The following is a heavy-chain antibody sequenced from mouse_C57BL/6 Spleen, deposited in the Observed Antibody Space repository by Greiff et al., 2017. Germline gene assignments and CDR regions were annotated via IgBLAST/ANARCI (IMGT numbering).Heavy chain of an antibody. V-gene: IGHV2-5*01. CDR3: AKTLANWDGYAMDY. CDR2: IWRGGST. D-gene: IGHD4-1*01. Sequence: VQLQQSGPGLVQPSQCLSITCTVSGFSLTSYGVHWVRQSPGKGLEWLGVIWRGGSTDYNAAFMSRLSITKDNSKSQVFFKMNSLQADDTAIYYCAKTLANWDGYAMDYWGQGTSVTVSS. J-gene: IGHJ4*01. CDR1: GFSLTSYG.